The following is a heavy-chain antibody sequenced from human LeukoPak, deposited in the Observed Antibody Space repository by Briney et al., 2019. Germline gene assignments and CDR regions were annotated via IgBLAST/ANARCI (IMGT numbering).Heavy chain of an antibody. CDR3: AKREKGTTRRFFDY. CDR1: GFTFTNYA. V-gene: IGHV3-23*01. Sequence: KAGGSLRLSCAPSGFTFTNYAITWVRHAPGKWLEWVSCISEGVGNTYYADSVKGRFTISRDHAKNTMYLQMNSLRAEDTALYYCAKREKGTTRRFFDYWGQGTLVTVSS. D-gene: IGHD4-17*01. CDR2: ISEGVGNT. J-gene: IGHJ4*02.